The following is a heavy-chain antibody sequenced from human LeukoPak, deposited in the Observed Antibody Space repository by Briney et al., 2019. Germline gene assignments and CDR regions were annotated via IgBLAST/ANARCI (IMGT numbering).Heavy chain of an antibody. CDR3: VSGNDPDYVWGTYRLDAFDI. CDR1: GYTFSDYS. CDR2: ISSSGTYT. D-gene: IGHD3-16*02. J-gene: IGHJ3*02. V-gene: IGHV3-21*01. Sequence: GSLRLSFPASGYTFSDYSVNWVRQVPGKGREWVSSISSSGTYTYYADSVKGRFTISRDDAKNSLFLQMNSLRAEDTAVYYCVSGNDPDYVWGTYRLDAFDIWGEGTMVIVSS.